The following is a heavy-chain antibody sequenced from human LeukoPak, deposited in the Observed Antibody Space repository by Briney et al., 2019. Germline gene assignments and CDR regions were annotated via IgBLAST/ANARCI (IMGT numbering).Heavy chain of an antibody. V-gene: IGHV3-11*01. D-gene: IGHD3-10*01. J-gene: IGHJ4*02. CDR2: ISSSGSTI. CDR3: ASPYYGSGSSPFDY. CDR1: GFTFSDYY. Sequence: AGGSLRLSCAASGFTFSDYYMSWIRQAPGKGLERVSYISSSGSTIYYADSVKGRFTISRDNAKNSLYLQMNSLRAEDTAVYYCASPYYGSGSSPFDYWGQGTLVTVSS.